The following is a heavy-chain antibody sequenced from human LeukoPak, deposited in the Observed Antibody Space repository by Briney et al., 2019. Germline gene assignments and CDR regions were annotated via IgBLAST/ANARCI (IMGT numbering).Heavy chain of an antibody. CDR1: GFTFSSYA. D-gene: IGHD6-13*01. V-gene: IGHV3-23*01. Sequence: GGSLRLSCAASGFTFSSYAMSWVRQAPGKGLEWVSGISGNSVSTYYADSVKGRFTISRDNSKNTLFLQMSSLRAEDTAVYYCARAYSSSWYDFWGQGTLDTVSS. J-gene: IGHJ5*01. CDR3: ARAYSSSWYDF. CDR2: ISGNSVST.